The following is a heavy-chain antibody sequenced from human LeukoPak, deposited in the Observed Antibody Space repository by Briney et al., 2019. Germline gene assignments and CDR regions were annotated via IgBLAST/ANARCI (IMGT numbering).Heavy chain of an antibody. D-gene: IGHD5-18*01. Sequence: GGSLRLSCAASGFIFSNYPMSWVRQAPGKGLEWVSSISGSGGSTYYADSVKGRFTISRDNSKTTLYLQMNSLRAEDTAVYYFAKAGRGYSYDYRDYWGQGTLVTVSS. V-gene: IGHV3-23*01. J-gene: IGHJ4*02. CDR1: GFIFSNYP. CDR2: ISGSGGST. CDR3: AKAGRGYSYDYRDY.